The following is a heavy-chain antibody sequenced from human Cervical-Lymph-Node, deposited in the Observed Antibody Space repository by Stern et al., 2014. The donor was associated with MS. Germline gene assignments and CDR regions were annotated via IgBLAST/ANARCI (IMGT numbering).Heavy chain of an antibody. D-gene: IGHD2-8*01. CDR2: INPNSGGT. J-gene: IGHJ4*02. V-gene: IGHV1-2*06. CDR1: GYTFTGYY. CDR3: ARGGKYCTNGVCYADFDY. Sequence: QVQLVQSGAEVKKPGASVKVSCKASGYTFTGYYMHWVRQAPGQGLEWMGRINPNSGGTNYAQKFQGRVTMTRDTSISTAYMELSRLRSDDTAVYYCARGGKYCTNGVCYADFDYWGQGTLVTVSS.